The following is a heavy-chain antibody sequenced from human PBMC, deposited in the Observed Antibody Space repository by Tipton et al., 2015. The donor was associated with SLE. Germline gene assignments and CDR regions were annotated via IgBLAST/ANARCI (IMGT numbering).Heavy chain of an antibody. V-gene: IGHV5-51*01. J-gene: IGHJ3*02. Sequence: QLVQSGAEVKKPGESLKISCKGSGYSFTSYWIGWVRQMPGKGLERMGIIYPGDSDTRYSPSFQGQVTISADKSISTAYLQWSSLKASDTAMYYYARLGYYDSSGSNASDIWRQGTMVTVSS. D-gene: IGHD3-22*01. CDR1: GYSFTSYW. CDR3: ARLGYYDSSGSNASDI. CDR2: IYPGDSDT.